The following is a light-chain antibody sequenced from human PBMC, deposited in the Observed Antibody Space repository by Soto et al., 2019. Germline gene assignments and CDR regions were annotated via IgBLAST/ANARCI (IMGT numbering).Light chain of an antibody. CDR3: QQSANSLSIP. CDR1: QSICSSY. CDR2: GAS. Sequence: ELVLTQSPDTLSLSPGDRATLSCRPSQSICSSYLAWYQQKPGQAPRLLIYGASTRATGIPDRFSGSGSGTDFTLTISRLEPEDFAVYYCQQSANSLSIPFGKGTRREIK. V-gene: IGKV3-20*01. J-gene: IGKJ5*01.